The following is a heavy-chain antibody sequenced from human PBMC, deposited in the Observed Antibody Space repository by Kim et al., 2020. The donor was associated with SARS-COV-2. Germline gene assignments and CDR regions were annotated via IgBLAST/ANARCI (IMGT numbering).Heavy chain of an antibody. CDR3: ARQDTATLDY. CDR2: T. V-gene: IGHV4-30-2*04. J-gene: IGHJ4*02. D-gene: IGHD5-18*01. Sequence: TSYTPSLESRVTISVDTSKTQFSLKLSSVPAADTAVYYCARQDTATLDYWGQGTLVTVSS.